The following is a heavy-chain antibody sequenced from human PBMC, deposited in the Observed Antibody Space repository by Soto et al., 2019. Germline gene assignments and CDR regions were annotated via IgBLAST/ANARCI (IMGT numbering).Heavy chain of an antibody. CDR3: AKDLGYDFWSGSSGMDV. CDR2: ISGSAAST. D-gene: IGHD3-3*01. Sequence: GGSLRLSCAASGFTFSSYAMTWVRQAPGKGLEWVSVISGSAASTYHADSVKGRFTISRDNSKNTLYLQMNSLRAEDTAVYYCAKDLGYDFWSGSSGMDVWGQGTTVTVSS. CDR1: GFTFSSYA. V-gene: IGHV3-23*01. J-gene: IGHJ6*02.